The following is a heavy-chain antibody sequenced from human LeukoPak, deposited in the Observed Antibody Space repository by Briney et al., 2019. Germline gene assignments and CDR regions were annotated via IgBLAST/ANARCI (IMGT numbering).Heavy chain of an antibody. CDR1: GFTFSSYS. D-gene: IGHD3-22*01. V-gene: IGHV3-21*01. CDR2: ISSSSSYI. CDR3: AKEMDYYDSSGLGS. Sequence: PGGSLRLSCAASGFTFSSYSMNWVRQAPGKGLEWVSSISSSSSYIYYADSVKGRFTISRDNAKNSLYLQMNSLRAEDTAVYYCAKEMDYYDSSGLGSWGQGTLVTVSS. J-gene: IGHJ5*02.